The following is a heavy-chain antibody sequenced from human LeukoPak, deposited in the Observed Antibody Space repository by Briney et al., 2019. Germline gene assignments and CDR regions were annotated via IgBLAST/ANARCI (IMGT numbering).Heavy chain of an antibody. CDR1: GITFSSYS. V-gene: IGHV3-23*01. CDR2: ISGSGAST. Sequence: GGPLRLSCGASGITFSSYSMNWVRQAPGKGLEWVPAISGSGASTYYADSVKDRFTLSRDDSKNTLYLQMNSLRAEDTAVYYCAKSRSSSSTSCYNYWGQGTLVTVSS. CDR3: AKSRSSSSTSCYNY. J-gene: IGHJ4*02. D-gene: IGHD2-2*02.